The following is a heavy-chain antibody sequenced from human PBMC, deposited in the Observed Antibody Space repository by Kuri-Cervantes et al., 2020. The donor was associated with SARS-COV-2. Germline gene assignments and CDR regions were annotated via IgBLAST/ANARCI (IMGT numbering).Heavy chain of an antibody. CDR2: INLMFESA. CDR1: GGTSISSS. CDR3: ERVHCISVSCFSAYHLNV. J-gene: IGHJ6*02. D-gene: IGHD2-2*01. Sequence: SAKVSCKASGGTSISSSITWVRQAPGQGLEWMGRINLMFESANYAQKVQGRVTITADKSTRTTYMELRSLTSEDTAVYYCERVHCISVSCFSAYHLNVWGQETTTTVSS. V-gene: IGHV1-69*08.